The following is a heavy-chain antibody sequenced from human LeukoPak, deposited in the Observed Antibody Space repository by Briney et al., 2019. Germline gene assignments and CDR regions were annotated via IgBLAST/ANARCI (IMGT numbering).Heavy chain of an antibody. CDR1: GYSISIAYY. D-gene: IGHD6-13*01. V-gene: IGHV4-38-2*02. Sequence: PSETLSLTCTVSGYSISIAYYWGWIRQPPGKGLEWIGNIYQSGSTFYNPALKRRVTISVDTSKNQFSLKLSSVTAADTAVYYCARGYSSSWYFNWFDPWGQGTLVTVSS. J-gene: IGHJ5*02. CDR2: IYQSGST. CDR3: ARGYSSSWYFNWFDP.